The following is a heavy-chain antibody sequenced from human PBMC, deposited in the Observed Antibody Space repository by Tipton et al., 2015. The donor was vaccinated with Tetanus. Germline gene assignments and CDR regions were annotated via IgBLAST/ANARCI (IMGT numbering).Heavy chain of an antibody. CDR3: ARDHYDFWSDQGGYYYYGMDV. V-gene: IGHV3-7*01. CDR1: GFTFSSYW. D-gene: IGHD3-3*01. Sequence: SLRLSCAASGFTFSSYWMSWVRQAPGKGLAWVANIKQDGSEKYYVDSVKGRFTISRDNAKNSLYLQMNSLRAEDTAVYYCARDHYDFWSDQGGYYYYGMDVWGQGTTVTVSS. CDR2: IKQDGSEK. J-gene: IGHJ6*02.